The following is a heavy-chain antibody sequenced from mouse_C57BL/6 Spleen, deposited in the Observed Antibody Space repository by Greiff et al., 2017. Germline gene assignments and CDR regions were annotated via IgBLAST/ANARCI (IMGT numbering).Heavy chain of an antibody. J-gene: IGHJ1*03. CDR3: ALTTVVATRYFDV. CDR1: GYTFTSYW. Sequence: QVQLQQPGAELVKPGASVKLSCKASGYTFTSYWMQWVKQRPGQGLEWIGEIDPSDSYTNYNQKFKGKATLTVDTSSSTAYMQLSSLTSEDSAVYYCALTTVVATRYFDVWGTGTTVTVSS. D-gene: IGHD1-1*01. CDR2: IDPSDSYT. V-gene: IGHV1-50*01.